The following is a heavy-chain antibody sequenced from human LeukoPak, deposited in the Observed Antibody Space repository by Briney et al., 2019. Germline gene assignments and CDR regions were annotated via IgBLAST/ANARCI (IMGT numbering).Heavy chain of an antibody. V-gene: IGHV4-59*08. CDR1: GGSISSYY. Sequence: SETLSLTCTASGGSISSYYWSWIRQPPGKGLEWIGYIYYSGSTNYNPSLRSRVTISVDTSKNQFSLKLSSVTAADTAVYYCAKLVQEDWFDPWGQGTLVTVSS. D-gene: IGHD6-6*01. J-gene: IGHJ5*02. CDR2: IYYSGST. CDR3: AKLVQEDWFDP.